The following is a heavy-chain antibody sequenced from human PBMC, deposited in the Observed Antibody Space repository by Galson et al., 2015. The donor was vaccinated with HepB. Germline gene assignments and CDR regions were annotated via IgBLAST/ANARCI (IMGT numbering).Heavy chain of an antibody. CDR1: GGSFSGYY. V-gene: IGHV4-34*01. J-gene: IGHJ4*02. CDR2: INHSGST. CDR3: ARGSGYSYGYLG. Sequence: SETLSLTCAVYGGSFSGYYWSWIRQPPGKGLEWIGEINHSGSTNYNPSLKSRVTISVDTSKNQFSLKLSSVTAADTAVYYCARGSGYSYGYLGWGQGTLVTVSS. D-gene: IGHD5-18*01.